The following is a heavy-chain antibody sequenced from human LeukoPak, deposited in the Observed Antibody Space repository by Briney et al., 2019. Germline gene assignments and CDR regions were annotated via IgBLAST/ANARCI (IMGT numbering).Heavy chain of an antibody. CDR2: INRDGSST. V-gene: IGHV3-74*01. CDR1: GFTLGNYW. D-gene: IGHD3-9*01. Sequence: GGSLRLSCAASGFTLGNYWMHWVRQAPGKGLVWVSRINRDGSSTSYADSVKGRFTISRDNAKNTLYLQMNSLRAEDTAVYYCAKDMTGYYDYWGQGTLVTVSS. J-gene: IGHJ4*02. CDR3: AKDMTGYYDY.